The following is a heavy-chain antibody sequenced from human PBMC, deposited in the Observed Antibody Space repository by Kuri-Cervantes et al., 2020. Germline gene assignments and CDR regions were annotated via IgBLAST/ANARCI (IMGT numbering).Heavy chain of an antibody. CDR2: IGTAGDT. V-gene: IGHV3-13*01. Sequence: GESLKISCAASGFTFSSYDMHWVRQATGKGLEWVSAIGTAGDTYYPGSVKGRFTISRENAKNSLYLQMNSLRAGDTAVYYCAKDRSYCGGDCHDWYFDLWGRGTLVTVSS. CDR3: AKDRSYCGGDCHDWYFDL. D-gene: IGHD2-21*02. CDR1: GFTFSSYD. J-gene: IGHJ2*01.